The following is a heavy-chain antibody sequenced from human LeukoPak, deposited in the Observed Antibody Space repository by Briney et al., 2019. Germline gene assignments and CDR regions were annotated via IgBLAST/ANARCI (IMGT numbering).Heavy chain of an antibody. CDR3: ARVDGWGVVGTTGRFDY. J-gene: IGHJ4*02. CDR1: GYSISSGYY. Sequence: SETLSLTCAVSGYSISSGYYWGWIRQPSGKGLEWIGSISQSGSTYYNPSLKGRVIISLDTSKDQFSLKLSSVTATDTAVYYCARVDGWGVVGTTGRFDYWGQGTLVTVSS. D-gene: IGHD3-10*01. V-gene: IGHV4-38-2*01. CDR2: ISQSGST.